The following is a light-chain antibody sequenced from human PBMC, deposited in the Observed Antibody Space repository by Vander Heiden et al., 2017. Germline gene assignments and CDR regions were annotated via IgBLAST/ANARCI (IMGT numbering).Light chain of an antibody. CDR2: AES. V-gene: IGKV1-39*01. CDR1: QSISSY. CDR3: EQSYSTPPMYT. Sequence: DIQISQSPSSLSASVCDTVTITCLASQSISSYINWYPQKPGKAPKLLIYAESSLQSGVPSRFSGSGSGTDFTLTISSLQPEDFATYYCEQSYSTPPMYTFGQWTKLEIK. J-gene: IGKJ2*01.